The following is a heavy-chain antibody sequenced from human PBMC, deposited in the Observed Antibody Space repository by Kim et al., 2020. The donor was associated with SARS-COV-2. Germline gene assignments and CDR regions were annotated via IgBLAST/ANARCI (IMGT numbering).Heavy chain of an antibody. Sequence: GGSLRLSCTASGFTFGDYAMSWFRQAPGKGLEWVGFIRSKAYGGTTEYAASVKGRFTISRDDSKSIAYLQMNSLKTEDTAVYYCTRDRIMITFGGVYDYWGQGTLVTVSS. J-gene: IGHJ4*02. D-gene: IGHD3-16*01. CDR2: IRSKAYGGTT. CDR3: TRDRIMITFGGVYDY. CDR1: GFTFGDYA. V-gene: IGHV3-49*03.